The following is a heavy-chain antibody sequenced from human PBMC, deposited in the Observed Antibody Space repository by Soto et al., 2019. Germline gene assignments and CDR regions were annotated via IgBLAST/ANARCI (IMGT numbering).Heavy chain of an antibody. V-gene: IGHV4-34*01. D-gene: IGHD3-9*01. CDR3: ASPWDILTGYPD. CDR1: GGSFSGYY. Sequence: TSETLSLTCAVYGGSFSGYYWSWIRQPPGKGLEWIGEINHSGSTNYNPSLKSRVTISVDTSKNQFSLKLSSVTAADTAVYYCASPWDILTGYPDWGQGTPVTVSS. J-gene: IGHJ4*02. CDR2: INHSGST.